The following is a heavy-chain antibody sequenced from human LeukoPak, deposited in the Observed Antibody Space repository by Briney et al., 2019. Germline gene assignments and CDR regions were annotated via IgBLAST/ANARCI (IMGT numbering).Heavy chain of an antibody. CDR1: GFTFSSYA. V-gene: IGHV3-23*01. J-gene: IGHJ4*02. CDR2: ISGSGGST. D-gene: IGHD3-3*01. CDR3: AKSTDITIFGVDCVY. Sequence: PGGSLRLSCAASGFTFSSYAMSWVRQAPGKGLEWVSAISGSGGSTYYADSVKGRFTISRDNSKNTLYLQMNSLRAEDTAAYYCAKSTDITIFGVDCVYWGQGTLVTVSS.